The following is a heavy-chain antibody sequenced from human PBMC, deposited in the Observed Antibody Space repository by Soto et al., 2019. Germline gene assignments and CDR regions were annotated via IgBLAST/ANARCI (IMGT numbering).Heavy chain of an antibody. CDR2: IYWDDDK. CDR1: GFSLSTSGVG. CDR3: AHTLGVRGVNYYYYYMDV. J-gene: IGHJ6*03. Sequence: QITLKESGPTLVKPTQTLTLTCTFSGFSLSTSGVGVGWIRRPPGKALEWLALIYWDDDKRYSPSLKSRLTITKDTSKNQVVLTMTNMDPVDTATYYCAHTLGVRGVNYYYYYMDVWGKGTTVTVSS. D-gene: IGHD3-10*01. V-gene: IGHV2-5*02.